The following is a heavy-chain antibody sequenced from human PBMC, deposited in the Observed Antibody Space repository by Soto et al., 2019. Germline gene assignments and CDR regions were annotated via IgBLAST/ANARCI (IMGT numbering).Heavy chain of an antibody. CDR2: INPKSGDT. Sequence: QVHLMQSGPEVRRPGASVTVSCKASGYTFTHYFIHWVRRAPGQGLEWMGYINPKSGDTHYSQTCRGRVSMTRDTSTDTANMGLSSLKSDDTAVYFCARVPGHKNSRGDFWGQGTPITVSS. D-gene: IGHD1-7*01. V-gene: IGHV1-2*02. J-gene: IGHJ4*02. CDR3: ARVPGHKNSRGDF. CDR1: GYTFTHYF.